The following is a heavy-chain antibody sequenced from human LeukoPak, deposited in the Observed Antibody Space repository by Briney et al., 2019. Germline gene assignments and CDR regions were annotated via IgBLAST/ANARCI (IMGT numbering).Heavy chain of an antibody. J-gene: IGHJ4*02. CDR1: GFTFDDYA. Sequence: PGGFLRLSCAASGFTFDDYAMHWVRQAPGKGLEGVSLISGDGGSTYYADSVKGRFTISRDNSKNSLYLQMNSLRTEDTALYYCAKDKGDGYSTGYFDDWGQATLVTVS. D-gene: IGHD5-24*01. CDR3: AKDKGDGYSTGYFDD. CDR2: ISGDGGST. V-gene: IGHV3-43*02.